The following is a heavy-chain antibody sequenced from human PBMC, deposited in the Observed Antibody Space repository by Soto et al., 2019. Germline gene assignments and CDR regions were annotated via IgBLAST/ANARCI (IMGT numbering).Heavy chain of an antibody. D-gene: IGHD6-19*01. CDR2: IYYSGST. V-gene: IGHV4-31*03. Sequence: PSETLSLTCTVSSGSISSGGYYWSWILHHSGKGLEWIGYIYYSGSTYYNPSLKSRVTISVDTSKNQFSLKLSSVTAADTAVYYCARAGIAVAGGGAFDIWGQGTMVTVS. CDR1: SGSISSGGYY. J-gene: IGHJ3*02. CDR3: ARAGIAVAGGGAFDI.